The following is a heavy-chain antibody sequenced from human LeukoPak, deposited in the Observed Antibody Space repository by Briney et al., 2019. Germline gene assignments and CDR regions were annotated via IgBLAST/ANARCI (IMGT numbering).Heavy chain of an antibody. CDR3: AKRRSDIVVVPAAIYYYYYYMDV. V-gene: IGHV3-23*01. J-gene: IGHJ6*03. D-gene: IGHD2-2*01. Sequence: GGSLRLSCAASGFTFSSYAMSWVRQAPGKGLEWVSAISGSGGSTYYADSVKGRFTISRDNSKNTLYLQMNSLRAEDTAVYYCAKRRSDIVVVPAAIYYYYYYMDVWGKGTTVTVSS. CDR1: GFTFSSYA. CDR2: ISGSGGST.